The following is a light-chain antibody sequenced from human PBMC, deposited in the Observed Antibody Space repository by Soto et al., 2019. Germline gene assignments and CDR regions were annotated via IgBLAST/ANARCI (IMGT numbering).Light chain of an antibody. CDR1: QGVSRSY. J-gene: IGKJ4*01. CDR3: QQYGSSPHFA. CDR2: AAS. V-gene: IGKV3-20*01. Sequence: EIVLTQSPGTLSLSPGERATLFCRASQGVSRSYFAWYQQKPGQAHRLLIYAASSMATGVPDRFSGSGSGTEFALNISRLEPEDFALYYWQQYGSSPHFAFGVWTKVAIK.